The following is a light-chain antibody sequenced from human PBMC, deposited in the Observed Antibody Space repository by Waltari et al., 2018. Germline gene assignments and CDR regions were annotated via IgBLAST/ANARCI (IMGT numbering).Light chain of an antibody. Sequence: QSVLTQPPSVSGAPGQRVTISCTGGSSNIGAGYDVHWYQQLPGTAPKLLIYGNGNRPSGVPDRFSGSKSGTSASLAITGLQAEDEADYYCQSYDSSLSGSYVFGTGTKVTVL. J-gene: IGLJ1*01. CDR2: GNG. CDR1: SSNIGAGYD. CDR3: QSYDSSLSGSYV. V-gene: IGLV1-40*01.